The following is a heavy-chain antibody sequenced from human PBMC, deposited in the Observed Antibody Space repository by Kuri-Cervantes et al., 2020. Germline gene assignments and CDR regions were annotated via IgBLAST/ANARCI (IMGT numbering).Heavy chain of an antibody. CDR3: ARVRGWWEPFDY. J-gene: IGHJ4*02. V-gene: IGHV3-7*04. CDR2: IKQDGSEK. D-gene: IGHD2-15*01. CDR1: GFTFSSYW. Sequence: GESLKISCAASGFTFSSYWMSWVRQAPGKGLEWVANIKQDGSEKYYVDSVKGRFTITRDNAKNSLYLQMNSLRAEDTAVYYCARVRGWWEPFDYWGQGTLVTVSS.